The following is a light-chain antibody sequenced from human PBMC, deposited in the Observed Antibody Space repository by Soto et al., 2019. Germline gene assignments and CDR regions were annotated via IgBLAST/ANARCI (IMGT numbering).Light chain of an antibody. CDR3: QQYSHLIT. Sequence: IHLTQSASSVSASVGYRVTITCRASQSISSYLNWYQQKPGKAPKLLIYDASNLETGVPSRFSGSGSGTDFTFTISSLKPEDIATYYCQQYSHLITFGQGTRLEIK. J-gene: IGKJ5*01. CDR1: QSISSY. CDR2: DAS. V-gene: IGKV1-33*01.